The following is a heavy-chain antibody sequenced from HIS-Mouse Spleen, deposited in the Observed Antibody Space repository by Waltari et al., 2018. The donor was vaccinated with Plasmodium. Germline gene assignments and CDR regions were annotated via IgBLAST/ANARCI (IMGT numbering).Heavy chain of an antibody. J-gene: IGHJ2*01. V-gene: IGHV4-34*01. CDR1: GGSFRGYY. CDR3: ARVTSSGVYWYFDL. Sequence: QVQLQQWGAGLLKPSETLSLTCAGYGGSFRGYYWLWLRQPPGKGLEWIGEINHSGSTNYNPSLKSRVTISVDTSKNQFSLKLSSVTAADTAVYYCARVTSSGVYWYFDLWGRGTLVTVSS. D-gene: IGHD3-3*01. CDR2: INHSGST.